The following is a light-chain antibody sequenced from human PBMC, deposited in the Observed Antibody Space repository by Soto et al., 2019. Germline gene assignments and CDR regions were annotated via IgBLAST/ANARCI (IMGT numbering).Light chain of an antibody. CDR2: EVT. CDR1: SSDVGGYNF. CDR3: SSYTNTSTLVG. Sequence: QSALTQPASVSGSPGQSITISCTGTSSDVGGYNFVSWYQHHPGKAPKLIIYEVTTRPSGVSNRFSASKSGNTASLTISGLPAEDEADYYCSSYTNTSTLVGFGGGTQLTVL. V-gene: IGLV2-14*01. J-gene: IGLJ2*01.